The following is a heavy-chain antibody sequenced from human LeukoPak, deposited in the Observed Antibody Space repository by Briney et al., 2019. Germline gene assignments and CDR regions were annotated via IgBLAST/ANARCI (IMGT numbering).Heavy chain of an antibody. Sequence: SVKVSCKASGGTFSSYAISWVRQAPGQGFEWMGMLLPIFGTANYAQKFQGRVTITTDESTSTACMELSSLRSEDTAVYYCARAPDYGDYYYYYMDVWGKGTTVTVSS. J-gene: IGHJ6*03. CDR2: LLPIFGTA. CDR3: ARAPDYGDYYYYYMDV. V-gene: IGHV1-69*05. CDR1: GGTFSSYA. D-gene: IGHD4-17*01.